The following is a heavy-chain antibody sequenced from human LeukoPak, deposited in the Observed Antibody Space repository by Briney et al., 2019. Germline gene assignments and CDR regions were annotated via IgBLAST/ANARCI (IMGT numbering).Heavy chain of an antibody. CDR3: AKDPTLTAFPGDDGYYYSDY. J-gene: IGHJ4*02. CDR2: IRYDGSNK. Sequence: PGGSLRLSCTGSGFTFSSYGMHWVCQAPGKGLEWVAFIRYDGSNKYYADSVKGRFTISRDNSKNTLYLQMNSLRAEDTAVYYCAKDPTLTAFPGDDGYYYSDYWGQGTLVTVSS. CDR1: GFTFSSYG. V-gene: IGHV3-30*02. D-gene: IGHD3-22*01.